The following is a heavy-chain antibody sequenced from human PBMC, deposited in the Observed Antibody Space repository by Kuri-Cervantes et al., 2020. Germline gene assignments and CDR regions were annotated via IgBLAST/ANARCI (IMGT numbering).Heavy chain of an antibody. V-gene: IGHV3-23*01. D-gene: IGHD3-22*01. Sequence: GGSLRLSCAASGFTFSSYAMSWVRQAPGKGLEWVSAISGSGGSTYYADSVKGRFTISRDNSKNTPYLQMNSLRAEDTAVYYCAKSSYDYYDSSGYYVGVFDYWGQGTLVTVSS. CDR2: ISGSGGST. CDR1: GFTFSSYA. CDR3: AKSSYDYYDSSGYYVGVFDY. J-gene: IGHJ4*02.